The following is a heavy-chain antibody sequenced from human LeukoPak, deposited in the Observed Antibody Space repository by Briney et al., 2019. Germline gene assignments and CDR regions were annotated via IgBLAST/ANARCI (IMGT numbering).Heavy chain of an antibody. J-gene: IGHJ4*02. D-gene: IGHD3-16*01. CDR3: AREGVTFGGVIYY. V-gene: IGHV3-20*04. CDR1: GYSISSDYY. Sequence: ETLSLTCTVSGYSISSDYYWGWIRQPPGKGLEWVSGINWNGGSTGYADSVKGRFTISRDNAKNSLYLQMNSLRAEDTALYYCAREGVTFGGVIYYWGQGTLVTVSS. CDR2: INWNGGST.